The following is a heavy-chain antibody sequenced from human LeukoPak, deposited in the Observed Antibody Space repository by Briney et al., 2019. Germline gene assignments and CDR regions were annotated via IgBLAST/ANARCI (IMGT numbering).Heavy chain of an antibody. V-gene: IGHV4-39*07. Sequence: SETLSLTCTVSGGSISSGDYYWSWIRQPPGKGLEWIGSIYHSGSTYYNPSLKSRVTISVDTSKNQFSLKLSSVTAADTAVYYCARAPVVVPAAIPAPYYYMDVWGKGATVTVSS. D-gene: IGHD2-2*01. CDR1: GGSISSGDYY. CDR2: IYHSGST. J-gene: IGHJ6*03. CDR3: ARAPVVVPAAIPAPYYYMDV.